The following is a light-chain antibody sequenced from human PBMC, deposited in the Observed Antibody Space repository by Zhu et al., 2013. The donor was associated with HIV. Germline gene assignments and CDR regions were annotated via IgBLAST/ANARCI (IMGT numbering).Light chain of an antibody. CDR3: QHYGDSPR. CDR2: GAS. J-gene: IGKJ5*01. Sequence: ESVLTQSPGTLSLSPGERATLSCRASQTISSNYLAWYQQKPGQAPRLLISGASNRATGIPDRFGGSGSGTEFTLTISRLKPEDFAIYYCQHYGDSPRFGQGTRLDIK. CDR1: QTISSNY. V-gene: IGKV3-20*01.